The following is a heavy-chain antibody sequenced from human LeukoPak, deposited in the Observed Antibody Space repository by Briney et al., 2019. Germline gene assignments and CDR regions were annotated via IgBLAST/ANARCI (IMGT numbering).Heavy chain of an antibody. CDR1: GFSFSGYS. CDR3: ARDGRSTWYEDS. V-gene: IGHV3-21*01. CDR2: ISSTSSYI. J-gene: IGHJ4*02. Sequence: AGGSLRLSRAASGFSFSGYSMNWVRQAPGKGLEWVSSISSTSSYIYYADSVKGRFTISRDNAKNSLFLQMNNLRAEDAAVYFCARDGRSTWYEDSWGQGTLVTVSS. D-gene: IGHD6-13*01.